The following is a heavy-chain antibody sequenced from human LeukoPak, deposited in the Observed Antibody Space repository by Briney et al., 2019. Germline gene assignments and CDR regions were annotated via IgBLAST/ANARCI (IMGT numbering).Heavy chain of an antibody. CDR3: ARQDSSTWNYYYYGMDV. V-gene: IGHV4-31*03. D-gene: IGHD6-6*01. Sequence: PSETLSLTCTVSGGSISSGGYYWSWIRQHPGKGLEWIGYIYYSGSTYYNPSLKSRVTISVDTSKNQFSLKLSSVTAADTAVYYCARQDSSTWNYYYYGMDVWGQGTTVTVSS. CDR1: GGSISSGGYY. CDR2: IYYSGST. J-gene: IGHJ6*02.